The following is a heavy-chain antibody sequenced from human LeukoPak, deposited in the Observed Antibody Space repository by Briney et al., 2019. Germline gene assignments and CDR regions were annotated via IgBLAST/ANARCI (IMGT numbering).Heavy chain of an antibody. J-gene: IGHJ4*02. D-gene: IGHD3-10*01. V-gene: IGHV1-46*01. CDR3: ARGVGSGSYQYFDY. Sequence: ASVKVSCKASGYSFIGYYLHWVRQAPGQGLEWMGIINPSGGSTSYAQKFQGRVTMTRDMSTSTVYMELSSLRSEDTAVYYCARGVGSGSYQYFDYWGQGTLVTVSS. CDR2: INPSGGST. CDR1: GYSFIGYY.